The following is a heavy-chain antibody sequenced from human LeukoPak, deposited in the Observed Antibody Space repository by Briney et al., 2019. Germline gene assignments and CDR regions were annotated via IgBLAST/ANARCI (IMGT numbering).Heavy chain of an antibody. CDR3: ARHNPYYDYVWGSYRPNPWFDP. CDR2: IYYSGST. Sequence: PSETLSLTCTVSGGSISSYYWSWIRQPPGKGLEWIGYIYYSGSTNYNPSPKSRVTISVDTSKNQFSLRLSSVTAADTAVYYCARHNPYYDYVWGSYRPNPWFDPWGQGTLVTVSS. V-gene: IGHV4-59*08. J-gene: IGHJ5*02. CDR1: GGSISSYY. D-gene: IGHD3-16*02.